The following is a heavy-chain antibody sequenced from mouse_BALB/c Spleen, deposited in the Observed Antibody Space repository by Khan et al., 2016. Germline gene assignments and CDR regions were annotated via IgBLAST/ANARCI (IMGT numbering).Heavy chain of an antibody. Sequence: QVQLKESGPGLVAPSQSLSITCTVSGFSLTNSGVHWVRQPPRKGLDWLGVIWAGGSTDYNSALMSRLSITRDTTQNQVFLKMNSLQTDDTAMYXCARAEQDFDAWFASWGQGTLVTVSA. CDR1: GFSLTNSG. J-gene: IGHJ3*01. V-gene: IGHV2-9*02. CDR2: IWAGGST. CDR3: ARAEQDFDAWFAS.